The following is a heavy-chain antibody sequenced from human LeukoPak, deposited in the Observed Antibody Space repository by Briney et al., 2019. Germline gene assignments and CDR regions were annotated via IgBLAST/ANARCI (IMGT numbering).Heavy chain of an antibody. CDR1: GGSISSSNHY. V-gene: IGHV4-39*01. CDR2: LYYTGST. Sequence: SETLSLTCTVSGGSISSSNHYRGWIRQPPGKGLEWIGSLYYTGSTYYNPSLKSRVTASVDTSKNQLSLNMSSVTAADTAVYYCARAGQGIADAFDIWGQGTMVTVSS. CDR3: ARAGQGIADAFDI. J-gene: IGHJ3*02.